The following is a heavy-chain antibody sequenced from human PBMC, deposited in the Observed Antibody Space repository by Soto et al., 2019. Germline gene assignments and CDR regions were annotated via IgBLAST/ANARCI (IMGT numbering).Heavy chain of an antibody. CDR3: ARGQRLYDFWSGYALGMDV. CDR1: DGSISSGGYS. V-gene: IGHV4-61*08. CDR2: IYYSGST. J-gene: IGHJ6*02. Sequence: PSETLSLTCAVSDGSISSGGYSWSWIRQPPGKGLEWIGYIYYSGSTNYNPSLKSRVTISVDTSKNQFSLKLSSVTAADTAVYYCARGQRLYDFWSGYALGMDVWGQGTTVTVSS. D-gene: IGHD3-3*01.